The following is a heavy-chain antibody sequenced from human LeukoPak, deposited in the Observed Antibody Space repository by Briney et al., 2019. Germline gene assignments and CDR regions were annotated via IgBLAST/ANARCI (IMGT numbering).Heavy chain of an antibody. Sequence: GGSLRLSCAASGFIFSSYWMTWVRQAPGKGLEWVANIKEDGSEKYYVDSVKGRFTISRDNAKNSLYLQTNSLRAEDTAVYYCARRALRYCSSTSCPAQYYGVDVWGKGTTVTVSS. CDR3: ARRALRYCSSTSCPAQYYGVDV. CDR2: IKEDGSEK. CDR1: GFIFSSYW. J-gene: IGHJ6*04. V-gene: IGHV3-7*03. D-gene: IGHD2-2*01.